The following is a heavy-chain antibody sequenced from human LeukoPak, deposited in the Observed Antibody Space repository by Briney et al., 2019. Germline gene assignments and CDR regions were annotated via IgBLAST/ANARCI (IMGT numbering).Heavy chain of an antibody. Sequence: ASVKVSCKASGYTFTGYYMHWVRQAPGQGLEWMGWINPNSGGTNYAQKFQGRVTMTRDTSISTAYMELSRLRSDDTAVYYCARVAPYYDSSGYYGCWGQGTLVTVSS. CDR3: ARVAPYYDSSGYYGC. CDR1: GYTFTGYY. CDR2: INPNSGGT. V-gene: IGHV1-2*02. D-gene: IGHD3-22*01. J-gene: IGHJ4*02.